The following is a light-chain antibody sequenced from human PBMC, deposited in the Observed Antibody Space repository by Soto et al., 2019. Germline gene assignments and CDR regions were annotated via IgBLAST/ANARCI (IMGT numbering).Light chain of an antibody. CDR2: DVN. Sequence: QSALTQPASVSGSPGQSITLYCTGTSSDIGGYDYVSWYQRHPDKAPKLIIYDVNNRPSGVSNRFSGSKSGNTASLTISGLQAEYEADYYCTSYASGSSHVVFGGGTKLTVL. CDR3: TSYASGSSHVV. J-gene: IGLJ2*01. V-gene: IGLV2-14*01. CDR1: SSDIGGYDY.